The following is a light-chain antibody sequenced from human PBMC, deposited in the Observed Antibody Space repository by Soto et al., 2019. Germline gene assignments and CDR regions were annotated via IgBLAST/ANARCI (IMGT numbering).Light chain of an antibody. CDR1: QSVSSSY. V-gene: IGKV3-20*01. Sequence: EIVLTQSPGTLSLSPGERATLSCRASQSVSSSYLAWYQQKPGQAPRLLIYGASSRATGIPDRFSGSGSGTDFTLTIIRLEPEDFAVYYCQQYCSSLWTFGQGTKVEIK. J-gene: IGKJ1*01. CDR2: GAS. CDR3: QQYCSSLWT.